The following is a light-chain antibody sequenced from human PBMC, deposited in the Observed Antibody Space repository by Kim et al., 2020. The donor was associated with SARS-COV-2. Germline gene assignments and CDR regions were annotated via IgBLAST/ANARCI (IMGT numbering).Light chain of an antibody. Sequence: PVQSITISCTGTSSDVGGYNYVSWYQQHPGKAPKLMIYDVSNRPSGVSNRFSGSKSGNMASLTISGLQAEDEADYYCSSYTSSSTVFGGGTQLTVL. CDR3: SSYTSSSTV. V-gene: IGLV2-14*03. J-gene: IGLJ2*01. CDR1: SSDVGGYNY. CDR2: DVS.